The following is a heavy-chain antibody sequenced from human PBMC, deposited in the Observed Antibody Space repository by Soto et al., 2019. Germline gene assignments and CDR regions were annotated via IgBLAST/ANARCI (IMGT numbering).Heavy chain of an antibody. CDR1: GGSFTSGSHY. CDR3: ARDRSDLLNSYDAFDI. V-gene: IGHV4-61*01. Sequence: XETLSLTCSVSGGSFTSGSHYWSWIRQPPGKGLEWIAYIYHDGGTNYNPSLKSRVTISIDVSRNQFSLRLNSVTAADTAVYYCARDRSDLLNSYDAFDIWGQGTMVTVSS. CDR2: IYHDGGT. J-gene: IGHJ3*02.